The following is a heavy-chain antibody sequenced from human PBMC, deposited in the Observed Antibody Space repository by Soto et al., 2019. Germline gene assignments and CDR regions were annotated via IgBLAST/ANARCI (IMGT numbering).Heavy chain of an antibody. CDR1: GFTFSGYT. CDR2: IWFDGSNK. Sequence: GGSLRLSCAASGFTFSGYTIHWVRQAPGKGLEWLALIWFDGSNKYYADSAKGRFTISRDNAKNTLYLQMNSLRAEDTAVYYCARDLGYNYGHPFDYWGQGTLVTVSS. D-gene: IGHD5-18*01. V-gene: IGHV3-33*01. CDR3: ARDLGYNYGHPFDY. J-gene: IGHJ4*02.